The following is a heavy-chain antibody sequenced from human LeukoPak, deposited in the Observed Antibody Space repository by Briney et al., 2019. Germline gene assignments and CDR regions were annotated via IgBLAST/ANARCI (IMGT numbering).Heavy chain of an antibody. CDR3: AREYCSSTSCPKQFDY. V-gene: IGHV1-69*04. CDR2: IIPILGIA. D-gene: IGHD2-2*01. J-gene: IGHJ4*02. Sequence: EASVRVSCKASGGTFSSYAISWVRQAPGQGLEWMGRIIPILGIANYAQTFQGRVTITADKSTSTAYMELSSLRSEDTAVYYCAREYCSSTSCPKQFDYWGQGTLVTVST. CDR1: GGTFSSYA.